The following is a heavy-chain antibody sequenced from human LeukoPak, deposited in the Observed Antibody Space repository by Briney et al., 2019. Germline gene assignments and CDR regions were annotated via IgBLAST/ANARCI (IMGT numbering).Heavy chain of an antibody. CDR1: GGSISSYY. CDR3: ARAAYCGGDCWVDV. J-gene: IGHJ6*02. D-gene: IGHD2-21*02. Sequence: SETLSLTCTVSGGSISSYYWSWIRQPAGKGLEWIGRIYASGSTNYNPSLKGRVTMSVDTSKNQFSLKLSSVTAADTAVYYCARAAYCGGDCWVDVWGQGTTVTVSS. V-gene: IGHV4-4*07. CDR2: IYASGST.